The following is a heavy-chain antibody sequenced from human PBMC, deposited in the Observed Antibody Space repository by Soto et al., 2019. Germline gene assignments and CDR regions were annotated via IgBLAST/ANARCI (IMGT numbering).Heavy chain of an antibody. CDR2: ISSSSSYI. J-gene: IGHJ6*02. Sequence: GGSLRLSCAASGFTFSSYSMNWVRQAPGKGLEWVSSISSSSSYIYYADSVKGRFTISRDNAKNSLYLQMNSLRAEDTAVYYCARDQGWNDVSYYYGMDVWGQGTTVTVSS. CDR3: ARDQGWNDVSYYYGMDV. D-gene: IGHD1-1*01. CDR1: GFTFSSYS. V-gene: IGHV3-21*01.